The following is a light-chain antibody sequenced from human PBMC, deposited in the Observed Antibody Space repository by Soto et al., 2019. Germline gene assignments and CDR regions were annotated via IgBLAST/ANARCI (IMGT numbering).Light chain of an antibody. Sequence: EIVMTQSPATLSVSPGERATLSCRASQSVSSNLAWYQQKPGQAPRLLIYDASTRATDIPVRFSGGGSGTEFTLIISSLQSEDFAVYYCQQYNNWPPWTFGQGTKVEIK. J-gene: IGKJ1*01. CDR2: DAS. V-gene: IGKV3-15*01. CDR1: QSVSSN. CDR3: QQYNNWPPWT.